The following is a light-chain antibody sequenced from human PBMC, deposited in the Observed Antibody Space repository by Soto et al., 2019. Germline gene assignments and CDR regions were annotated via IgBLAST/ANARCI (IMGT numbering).Light chain of an antibody. V-gene: IGKV3D-15*01. CDR2: GAS. J-gene: IGKJ1*01. Sequence: EIVLTQSPDTLSLTTGERATLSCRASQSVSSSYLAWYQQKPGQAPRLLIYGASSRATGTPARFSGSGSGTEFTLTFSSLQSEDFAVYYCQQYSIWLTFGQGTKVDIK. CDR3: QQYSIWLT. CDR1: QSVSSSY.